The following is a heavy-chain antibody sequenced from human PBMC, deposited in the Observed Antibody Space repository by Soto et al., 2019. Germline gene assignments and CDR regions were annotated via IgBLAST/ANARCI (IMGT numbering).Heavy chain of an antibody. Sequence: GGSLRLSCAASGFTFSSYAMHWVRQAPGKGLEWVAVISYDGSNKYYADSVKGRFTISRDNSKNTLYLQMNSLRAEDTAVYYCARDGSSSGNFDYWGQGSLVTVSS. J-gene: IGHJ4*02. CDR2: ISYDGSNK. CDR3: ARDGSSSGNFDY. V-gene: IGHV3-30-3*01. CDR1: GFTFSSYA. D-gene: IGHD6-6*01.